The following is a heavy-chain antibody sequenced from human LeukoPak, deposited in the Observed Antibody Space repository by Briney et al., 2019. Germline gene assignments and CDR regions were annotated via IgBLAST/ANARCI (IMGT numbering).Heavy chain of an antibody. CDR2: IYYSGST. CDR1: GGSISSYY. J-gene: IGHJ4*02. V-gene: IGHV4-59*01. CDR3: ARGGSGSYYFDY. Sequence: SETLSLTCTVSGGSISSYYWSRIRQPPGKGLEWIGYIYYSGSTNYNPSLKSRVTISVDTSKNQFSLKLSSVTAADTAVYYCARGGSGSYYFDYWGQGTLVTVSS. D-gene: IGHD3-10*01.